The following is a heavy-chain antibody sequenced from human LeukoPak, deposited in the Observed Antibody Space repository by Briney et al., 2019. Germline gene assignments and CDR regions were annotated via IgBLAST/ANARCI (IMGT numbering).Heavy chain of an antibody. CDR3: AKDPSLCSSTSCYYYFDY. D-gene: IGHD2-2*01. CDR1: GFTFSSYG. Sequence: GRSLRLSCAASGFTFSSYGMHWVRQAPGKGLEWVAVISYDGSNKYYADSVKGRFTISRDNSKNTLYLQMNSLRAEDTAVYYCAKDPSLCSSTSCYYYFDYWGQGTLVTVSS. V-gene: IGHV3-30*18. CDR2: ISYDGSNK. J-gene: IGHJ4*02.